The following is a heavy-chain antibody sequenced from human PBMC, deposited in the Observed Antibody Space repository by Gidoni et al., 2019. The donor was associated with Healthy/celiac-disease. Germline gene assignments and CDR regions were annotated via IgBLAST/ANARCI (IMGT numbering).Heavy chain of an antibody. CDR3: AKPMIVVVITEGLDY. Sequence: EVQLLESGGGLVQPGGSLRLSCAASGFTFRSYAMSWVRQAPGKGLEWVSAISGSGGSTYYADSVKGRFTISRDNSKNTLYLQMNSLRAEDTAVYYCAKPMIVVVITEGLDYWGQGTLVTVSS. CDR2: ISGSGGST. CDR1: GFTFRSYA. V-gene: IGHV3-23*01. J-gene: IGHJ4*02. D-gene: IGHD3-22*01.